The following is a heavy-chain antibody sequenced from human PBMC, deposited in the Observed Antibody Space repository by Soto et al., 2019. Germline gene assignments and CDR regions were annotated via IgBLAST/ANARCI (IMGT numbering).Heavy chain of an antibody. CDR3: ARDGPTYCGGDCYEFDP. Sequence: QVQLVQSGAEVKKPGSSVKVSCKASGGTFSSYAISWVRQAPGQGLEWMGGIIPIFGTANYAQKFQGRVTITADESTDTAYMELSSLRSEDTAVYYCARDGPTYCGGDCYEFDPWGQGTLVTVSS. V-gene: IGHV1-69*01. J-gene: IGHJ5*02. D-gene: IGHD2-21*02. CDR1: GGTFSSYA. CDR2: IIPIFGTA.